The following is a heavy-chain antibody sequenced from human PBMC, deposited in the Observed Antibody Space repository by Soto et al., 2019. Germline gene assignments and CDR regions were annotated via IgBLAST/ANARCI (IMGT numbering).Heavy chain of an antibody. Sequence: SETLSLTCTVSGGSVTSDEDYWTWIRQSPGKGLXWIXXIXXSXXXXXNXXLKTRLSVSVDRSKNQFTLRLTSVTAAETAVYFCATESGSTYGYFDHWGQGTQVTVSS. V-gene: IGHV4-30-4*01. CDR1: GGSVTSDEDY. CDR2: IXXSXXX. CDR3: ATESGSTYGYFDH. J-gene: IGHJ4*02. D-gene: IGHD5-18*01.